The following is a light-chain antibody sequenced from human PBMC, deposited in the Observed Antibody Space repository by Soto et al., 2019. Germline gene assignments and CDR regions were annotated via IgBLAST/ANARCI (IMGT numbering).Light chain of an antibody. Sequence: EIGLTQSPGTLSLSPGKRATLSCRASQSVSNNYLAWYQQKPGQAPRLLIYGASSRATGIPDRFSGSGSGTDFTLTIRRLEPEDFAVYYCQQYGSSPPIPLGQGTRREIK. CDR2: GAS. CDR3: QQYGSSPPIP. J-gene: IGKJ5*01. V-gene: IGKV3-20*01. CDR1: QSVSNNY.